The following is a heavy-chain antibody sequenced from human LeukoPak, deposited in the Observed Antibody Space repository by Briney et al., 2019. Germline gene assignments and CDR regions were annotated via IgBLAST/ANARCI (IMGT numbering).Heavy chain of an antibody. Sequence: GRSLRLSCAASGFTFRSYGMHWVRQAPGKGLEWVAVISYDGSNKYYADSVKGRFTISRDNSQNTLYLQMNSLRAEDTAVYYCAKNCPVAESSWYLNGCDYWGQGTLVTVSS. V-gene: IGHV3-30*18. CDR3: AKNCPVAESSWYLNGCDY. CDR2: ISYDGSNK. D-gene: IGHD6-13*01. CDR1: GFTFRSYG. J-gene: IGHJ4*02.